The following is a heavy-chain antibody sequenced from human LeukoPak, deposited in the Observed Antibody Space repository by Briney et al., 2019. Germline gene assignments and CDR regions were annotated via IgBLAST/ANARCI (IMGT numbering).Heavy chain of an antibody. J-gene: IGHJ4*02. CDR3: ARHDYGDSNFDY. D-gene: IGHD4-17*01. Sequence: PSETLSLTCTVSGGSISSGGYYWSWIRQHPGKGLEWIGYIYYSGSTNYNPSLKSRVTISVDTSKNQFSLKLSSVTAADTAVYYCARHDYGDSNFDYWGQGTPVTVSS. CDR2: IYYSGST. V-gene: IGHV4-61*08. CDR1: GGSISSGGYY.